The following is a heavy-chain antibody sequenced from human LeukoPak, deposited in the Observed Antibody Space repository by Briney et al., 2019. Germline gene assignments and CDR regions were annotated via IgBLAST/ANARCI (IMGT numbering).Heavy chain of an antibody. D-gene: IGHD3-10*01. J-gene: IGHJ5*02. Sequence: PSRTLSLTCTVSGGSISSGGYYWSWIRQHPGTGLEWIGYIYYSGSTYYNPSLKSRVTISVDTSKNQFSLKLSSVTAADTAVYYCANYGSGSYRFDPWGQGTLVTVSS. V-gene: IGHV4-31*03. CDR2: IYYSGST. CDR1: GGSISSGGYY. CDR3: ANYGSGSYRFDP.